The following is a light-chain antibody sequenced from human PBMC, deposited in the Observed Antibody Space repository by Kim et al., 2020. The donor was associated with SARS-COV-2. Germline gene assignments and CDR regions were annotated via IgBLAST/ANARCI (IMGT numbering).Light chain of an antibody. J-gene: IGKJ5*01. Sequence: AVGDRVTIPCRASQDIRNDLGWYQQNPGRAPKRLIYGASSLQSGVPSRCSGSGSGTEFTLTISSVQPEDFATYFCLQHSTYPINFGQGTRLEIK. V-gene: IGKV1-17*01. CDR3: LQHSTYPIN. CDR2: GAS. CDR1: QDIRND.